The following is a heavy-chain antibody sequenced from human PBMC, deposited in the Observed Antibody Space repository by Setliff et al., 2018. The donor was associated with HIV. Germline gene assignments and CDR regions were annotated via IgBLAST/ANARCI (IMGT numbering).Heavy chain of an antibody. D-gene: IGHD6-13*01. J-gene: IGHJ5*02. CDR2: IYTSGST. Sequence: SETLSLTCTVSGGSISSYYWSWIRQPAGKGLEWVGRIYTSGSTNYNPSLKSRVTMSVDTSKNQFSLKLSSVTAADTAVYYCARARQTIAAPLTAWFDPWGQGTLVTVSS. CDR1: GGSISSYY. CDR3: ARARQTIAAPLTAWFDP. V-gene: IGHV4-4*07.